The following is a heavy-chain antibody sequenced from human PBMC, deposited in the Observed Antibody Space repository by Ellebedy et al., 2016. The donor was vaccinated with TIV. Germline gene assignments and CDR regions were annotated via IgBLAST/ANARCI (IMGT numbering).Heavy chain of an antibody. CDR2: ISHTGSRT. CDR1: GFTFSSFA. Sequence: PGGSLRLSCAASGFTFSSFAMTWVRQAPGKGLEWVSTISHTGSRTYYTDSVEGRFIISRDTSKKTLYLQMNGLRAEDTAVYYCARGVAVAGTFFYWYFDLWGRGTLVTVSS. V-gene: IGHV3-23*01. CDR3: ARGVAVAGTFFYWYFDL. D-gene: IGHD6-19*01. J-gene: IGHJ2*01.